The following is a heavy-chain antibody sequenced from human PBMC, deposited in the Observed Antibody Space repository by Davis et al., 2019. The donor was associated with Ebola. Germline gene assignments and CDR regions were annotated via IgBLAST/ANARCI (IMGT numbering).Heavy chain of an antibody. J-gene: IGHJ4*02. CDR1: GFTFSSYA. D-gene: IGHD3-22*01. V-gene: IGHV3-30-3*01. CDR3: ARDGYYYDSSGYSDFDY. CDR2: ISYDGSNK. Sequence: PGGSLRLSCAASGFTFSSYAMHWVRQAPGKGLEWVAVISYDGSNKYYADSVKGRFTISRDNSKNTLYLQMNSLRAEDTAVYYCARDGYYYDSSGYSDFDYWGQGTLVTVSS.